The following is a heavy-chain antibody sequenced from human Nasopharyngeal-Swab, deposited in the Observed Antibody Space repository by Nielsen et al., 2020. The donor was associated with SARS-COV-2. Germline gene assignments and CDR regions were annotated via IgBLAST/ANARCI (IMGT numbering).Heavy chain of an antibody. CDR3: ARKYYGDYGISAFDI. D-gene: IGHD4-17*01. CDR2: INPNSGGT. V-gene: IGHV1-2*06. J-gene: IGHJ3*02. CDR1: GYTFTGYY. Sequence: ASVKVSCKASGYTFTGYYMHWVRQAPGQGLEWMGRINPNSGGTNYAQKFQGRVTMTRDTSISTAYMELSRLRSDDTAVYYCARKYYGDYGISAFDIWGPRDNGHRLL.